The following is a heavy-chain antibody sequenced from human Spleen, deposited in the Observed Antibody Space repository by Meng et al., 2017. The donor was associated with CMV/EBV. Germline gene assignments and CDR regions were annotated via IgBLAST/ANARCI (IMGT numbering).Heavy chain of an antibody. V-gene: IGHV5-51*01. CDR2: INPGDSDT. J-gene: IGHJ4*02. Sequence: KVSCKGSRYSFTSYWIAWVRQLPGKGLECMGIINPGDSDTRYSPSLQGQVTISADKSISTAYLQWSSLKASDTAMYYCARHGGPRGFQAYIDYWGQGTLVTVSS. CDR1: RYSFTSYW. CDR3: ARHGGPRGFQAYIDY. D-gene: IGHD5-12*01.